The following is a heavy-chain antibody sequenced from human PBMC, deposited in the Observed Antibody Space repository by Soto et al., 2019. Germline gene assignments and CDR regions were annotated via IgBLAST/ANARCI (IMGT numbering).Heavy chain of an antibody. CDR2: IYYSGST. CDR1: GGSINSRSYF. CDR3: ARHYSSGSRNWFDP. Sequence: LTLTCSVSGGSINSRSYFLGWVRQPPGKVLEWIGSIYYSGSTYYNPSLRSRVTISVDTSKNHFSLKLSSVTAADTAVFYCARHYSSGSRNWFDPWGQGTLVTVSS. J-gene: IGHJ5*02. D-gene: IGHD6-19*01. V-gene: IGHV4-39*01.